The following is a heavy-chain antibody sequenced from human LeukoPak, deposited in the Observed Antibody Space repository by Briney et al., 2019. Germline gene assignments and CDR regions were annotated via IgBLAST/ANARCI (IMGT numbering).Heavy chain of an antibody. Sequence: SVNVSCKASVFTFNSPAMLWVRQPRGPRLEWIGWIVVGSGNTNYAQKFQERVTITRDMSTSPAYLELSSLRSEDTAVYYCAAARGGSGSYAFDIWGQGTMVTVSS. CDR2: IVVGSGNT. CDR1: VFTFNSPA. J-gene: IGHJ3*02. CDR3: AAARGGSGSYAFDI. V-gene: IGHV1-58*02. D-gene: IGHD3-10*01.